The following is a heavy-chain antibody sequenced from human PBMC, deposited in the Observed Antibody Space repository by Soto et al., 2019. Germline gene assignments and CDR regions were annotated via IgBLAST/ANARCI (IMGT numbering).Heavy chain of an antibody. CDR2: MNPNSGNT. V-gene: IGHV1-8*02. CDR3: AREGVVVVPASLGDYYYYGMDV. CDR1: DYTFTSYG. J-gene: IGHJ6*02. D-gene: IGHD2-2*01. Sequence: GASVKVSCKASDYTFTSYGISWVRQAPGQGLEWMGWMNPNSGNTSYAQKFQGRVTMTTNTSISTAYMELRSLRSDDTAVYYCAREGVVVVPASLGDYYYYGMDVWGQGTTVTVSS.